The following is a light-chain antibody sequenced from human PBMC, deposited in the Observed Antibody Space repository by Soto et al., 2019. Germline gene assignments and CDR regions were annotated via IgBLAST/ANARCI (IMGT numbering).Light chain of an antibody. CDR3: QQANSFPRT. CDR1: QGISNW. V-gene: IGKV1-12*01. Sequence: DIPMTQSPSAVSASIGDRVSITCLASQGISNWLAWYQQKPGKAPKLLIYAASTLQSGVPSRFNGSGSGAEYTLTITSLQPEDFATYFCQQANSFPRTFGQGTRVEVK. CDR2: AAS. J-gene: IGKJ1*01.